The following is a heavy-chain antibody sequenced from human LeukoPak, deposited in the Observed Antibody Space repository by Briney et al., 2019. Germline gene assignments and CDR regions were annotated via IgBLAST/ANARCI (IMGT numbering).Heavy chain of an antibody. CDR2: IYHSGST. J-gene: IGHJ4*02. Sequence: PSETLSLTCAVSGGSISSSNWWSWVRQPPGKGLEWIGEIYHSGSTSYNPSLKSRVTISVDTSKNQFSLKLSSVTAADTAVYYCAGGPLWELEGGYFDYWGQGTLVTVSS. CDR3: AGGPLWELEGGYFDY. V-gene: IGHV4-4*02. D-gene: IGHD1-26*01. CDR1: GGSISSSNW.